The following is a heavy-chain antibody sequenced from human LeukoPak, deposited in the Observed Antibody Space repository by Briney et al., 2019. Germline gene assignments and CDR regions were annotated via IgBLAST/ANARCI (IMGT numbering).Heavy chain of an antibody. CDR3: AREGSKGLSRADAFDI. D-gene: IGHD2/OR15-2a*01. V-gene: IGHV1-69*01. CDR1: GGTSNSYT. CDR2: IIPIFGTT. Sequence: SVKVSCKASGGTSNSYTISWVRQAPGQGLEWMGGIIPIFGTTNYAQKLQARVTITADESTNTAYMELSSLRSEDTAVYYCAREGSKGLSRADAFDIWGQGTMVTVSS. J-gene: IGHJ3*02.